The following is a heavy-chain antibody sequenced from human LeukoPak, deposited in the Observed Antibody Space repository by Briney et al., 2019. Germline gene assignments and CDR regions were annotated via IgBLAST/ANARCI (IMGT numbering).Heavy chain of an antibody. V-gene: IGHV4-59*01. D-gene: IGHD3-10*01. J-gene: IGHJ4*02. CDR1: GGSISSYY. Sequence: SETLSLTCTVSGGSISSYYWSWIRQPPGKGLEWIGYMYYSGSTNYNPSLKSRVTISVDTSKNQFSLKLSSVTAADMAVYYCARGYGSGSYSHFDYWGQGTLVTVSS. CDR3: ARGYGSGSYSHFDY. CDR2: MYYSGST.